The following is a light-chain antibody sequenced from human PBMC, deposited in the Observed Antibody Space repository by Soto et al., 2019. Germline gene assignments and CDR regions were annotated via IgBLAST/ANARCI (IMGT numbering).Light chain of an antibody. CDR2: GAS. J-gene: IGKJ1*01. CDR1: QSVASH. Sequence: EIVMTQSPATLSVSPGDRATLSCRASQSVASHLAWYQQKPGQAPRLLIYGASTRAAGIPDRFSGSGSGADFTLSITRLEPEDFALYYCQQYGSSPWTFGQGTKVDIK. CDR3: QQYGSSPWT. V-gene: IGKV3-20*01.